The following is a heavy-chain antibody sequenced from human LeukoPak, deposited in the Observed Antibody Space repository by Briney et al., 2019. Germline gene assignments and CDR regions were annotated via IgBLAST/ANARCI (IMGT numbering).Heavy chain of an antibody. CDR3: AKRGVVIRVILVGFHKEAYYFDS. D-gene: IGHD3-22*01. CDR2: ISDSGGRT. J-gene: IGHJ4*02. Sequence: GGSLRLFCAVSGITLSNYGMSWVRQAPGKGLEWGAGISDSGGRTNYADSVKGRFTISRDNPKNTLYLQMNSLRAEDTAVYFCAKRGVVIRVILVGFHKEAYYFDSWGQGALVNVAS. CDR1: GITLSNYG. V-gene: IGHV3-23*01.